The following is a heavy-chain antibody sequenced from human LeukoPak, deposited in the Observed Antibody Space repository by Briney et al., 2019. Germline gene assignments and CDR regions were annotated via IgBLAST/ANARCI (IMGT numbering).Heavy chain of an antibody. CDR1: GGSITGYY. D-gene: IGHD3-9*01. Sequence: SETLSLTCAVYGGSITGYYWSWIRQPPGKGLEWVGEIHYTGATSYNPSLKSRATISIDTSKNQVSLKLSSVTAADTALYYCARGNILSGYCFDFWGQGALVTVSS. CDR2: IHYTGAT. J-gene: IGHJ4*02. V-gene: IGHV4-34*01. CDR3: ARGNILSGYCFDF.